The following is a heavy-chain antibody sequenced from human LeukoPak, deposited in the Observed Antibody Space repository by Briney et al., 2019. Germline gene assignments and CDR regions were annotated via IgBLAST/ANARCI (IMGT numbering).Heavy chain of an antibody. D-gene: IGHD3-3*01. CDR2: ISGSGGST. CDR3: VYDFWSGYYGH. V-gene: IGHV3-23*01. CDR1: GFTFSSYA. Sequence: QSGGSLRLSCAASGFTFSSYAMSWVRQAPGKGLEWVSAISGSGGSTYYADSVKGRFTISRDNSKNTLYLQMNSLRAEDTAVYYCVYDFWSGYYGHWGQGTLVTVSS. J-gene: IGHJ4*02.